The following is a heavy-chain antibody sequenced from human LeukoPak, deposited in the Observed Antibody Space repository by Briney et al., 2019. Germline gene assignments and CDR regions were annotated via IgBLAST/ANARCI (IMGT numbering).Heavy chain of an antibody. J-gene: IGHJ4*02. Sequence: PGGSLRLSCVVSGFTFGNYPMSWVRQAPGKGLEWISVISGSGDVTHYADFMKGRFTISRDNTTTTLSLHMHSLRAEATAISYCARDSSHYVGSSAYWGQGTPVTVSS. D-gene: IGHD3-10*01. CDR2: ISGSGDVT. CDR3: ARDSSHYVGSSAY. V-gene: IGHV3-23*01. CDR1: GFTFGNYP.